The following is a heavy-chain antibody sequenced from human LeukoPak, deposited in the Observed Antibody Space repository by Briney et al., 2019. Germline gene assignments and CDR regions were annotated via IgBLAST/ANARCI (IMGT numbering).Heavy chain of an antibody. CDR3: ARDVTVTTYSRYAFDI. CDR2: ISYSSGHI. J-gene: IGHJ3*02. Sequence: GGSLRLSCAASGFTFSIYSMNWVRQAPGKGLEWVSSISYSSGHIYYANSVKGRFTISRDNAKNSLYLQMNSLRADDTAVYYCARDVTVTTYSRYAFDIWGQGTMVTVSS. D-gene: IGHD4-17*01. CDR1: GFTFSIYS. V-gene: IGHV3-21*01.